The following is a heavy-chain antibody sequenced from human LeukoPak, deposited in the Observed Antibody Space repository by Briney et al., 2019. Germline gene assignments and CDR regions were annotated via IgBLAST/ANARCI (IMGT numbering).Heavy chain of an antibody. CDR3: ARDLDDYSNSHGDY. D-gene: IGHD4-11*01. J-gene: IGHJ4*02. CDR2: INSDGSST. CDR1: EITFSKYW. Sequence: EPGGSLRLSCPVSEITFSKYWIHWVRQAPGKGLVWVSRINSDGSSTSYADSVKGRFTISRDNAKNTLYLQMNSLRAEDTAVYYCARDLDDYSNSHGDYWGQGTLVTVSS. V-gene: IGHV3-74*01.